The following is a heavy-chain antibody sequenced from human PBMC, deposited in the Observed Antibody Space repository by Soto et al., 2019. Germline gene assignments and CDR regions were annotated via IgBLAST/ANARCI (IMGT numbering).Heavy chain of an antibody. CDR3: VKDESINWYSGHFRH. J-gene: IGHJ1*01. Sequence: SLRRSCAASGFTFDDYAMHWVRQVPGKGLEWVSGINWNSGSIGYGDSVKGRFAISRDNAKNSLHLQMNSLSAEDTAFYYCVKDESINWYSGHFRHWGQGTLLTVSS. V-gene: IGHV3-9*01. CDR1: GFTFDDYA. CDR2: INWNSGSI. D-gene: IGHD6-13*01.